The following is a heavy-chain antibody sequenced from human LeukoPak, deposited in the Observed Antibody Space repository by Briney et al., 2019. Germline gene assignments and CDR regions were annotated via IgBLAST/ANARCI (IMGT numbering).Heavy chain of an antibody. D-gene: IGHD2-15*01. CDR2: INPSGDST. V-gene: IGHV1-46*01. CDR3: ARDNSDTIKGECRKNCYWWFDP. Sequence: VASVKVSCKASGYTFISYGISWVRQAPGQGLEWMGIINPSGDSTTYAQKFQGRVTMTRDTSTSTDYMELSSLRSEDTAVYYCARDNSDTIKGECRKNCYWWFDPWSQGTLVTVSS. CDR1: GYTFISYG. J-gene: IGHJ5*02.